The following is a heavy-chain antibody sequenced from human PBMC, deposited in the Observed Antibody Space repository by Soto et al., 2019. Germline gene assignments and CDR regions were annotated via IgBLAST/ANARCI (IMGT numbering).Heavy chain of an antibody. D-gene: IGHD4-4*01. CDR3: ARETPLRGGSNYGYDY. Sequence: SETLSLTCTVSGGSISSGDYYFICMRQPPWNGLEWIGYIYYSGSTYYNPSLKSRVTISVDTSKNQFSLKLSSVTAADTAVYYCARETPLRGGSNYGYDYWGQGTLVTVSS. CDR1: GGSISSGDYY. V-gene: IGHV4-30-4*01. CDR2: IYYSGST. J-gene: IGHJ4*02.